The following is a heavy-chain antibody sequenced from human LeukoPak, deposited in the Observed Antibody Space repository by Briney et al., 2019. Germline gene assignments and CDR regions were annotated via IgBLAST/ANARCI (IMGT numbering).Heavy chain of an antibody. J-gene: IGHJ4*02. CDR1: GFTFSSYG. D-gene: IGHD5-12*01. V-gene: IGHV3-33*01. Sequence: GGSLRLSCAASGFTFSSYGMHWVRQAPGKGLEWVAAIWYDGSNKYYADSVKGRFTISRDNSKNTLYLQMNSLRAEDTAVYYCARDPPGGYSGYPFDYWGQGTLVTVSS. CDR2: IWYDGSNK. CDR3: ARDPPGGYSGYPFDY.